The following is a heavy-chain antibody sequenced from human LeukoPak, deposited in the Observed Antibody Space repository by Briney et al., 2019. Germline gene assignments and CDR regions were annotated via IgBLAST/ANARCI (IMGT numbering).Heavy chain of an antibody. Sequence: PGGSLRLSCVASGFTFNTYEIHWFRQAPGKGLEYVSYISDSGRTTKYGDSVKGRFTISRDNAKKLVYLQMNSLRAEDTAVYYCARDSIVVVPAAKHRPFVRGDQFDYWGQGTLVTVSS. CDR3: ARDSIVVVPAAKHRPFVRGDQFDY. CDR2: ISDSGRTT. D-gene: IGHD2-2*01. J-gene: IGHJ4*02. CDR1: GFTFNTYE. V-gene: IGHV3-48*03.